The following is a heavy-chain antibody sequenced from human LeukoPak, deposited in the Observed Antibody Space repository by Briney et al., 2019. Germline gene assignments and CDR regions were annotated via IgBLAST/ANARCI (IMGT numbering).Heavy chain of an antibody. CDR3: ARELVVPAATHYYYYMDV. V-gene: IGHV1-69*13. CDR1: GGTFSSYA. J-gene: IGHJ6*03. CDR2: IIPIFGTA. D-gene: IGHD2-2*01. Sequence: SVTVSCKASGGTFSSYAISWVRQAPGQGLEWMGGIIPIFGTANYAQKFQGRVTITADESTSTAYMELSSLRSEDTAVYYCARELVVPAATHYYYYMDVWGKGTTVTVSS.